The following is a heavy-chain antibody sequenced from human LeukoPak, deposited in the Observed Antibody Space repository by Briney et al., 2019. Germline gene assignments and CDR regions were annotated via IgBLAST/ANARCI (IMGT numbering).Heavy chain of an antibody. CDR1: RFTFSTYS. V-gene: IGHV3-21*01. CDR3: AGGHIVATISDAFDI. J-gene: IGHJ3*02. D-gene: IGHD5-12*01. CDR2: ISSSSSYL. Sequence: GGSLRLSCAASRFTFSTYSMNWVRQAPGKGLEWVSSISSSSSYLYYADSVKGRFTISRDNAKNSLYLQMNSLRAGDTAVYYCAGGHIVATISDAFDIWGQGTMVTVSS.